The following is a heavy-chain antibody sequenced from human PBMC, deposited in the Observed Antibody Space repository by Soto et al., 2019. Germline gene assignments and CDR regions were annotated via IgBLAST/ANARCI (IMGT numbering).Heavy chain of an antibody. CDR1: GYSFTSYW. J-gene: IGHJ4*02. Sequence: GEPLKISYNGSGYSFTSYWIGWVRQMPGKGLDWMGIIYPGDSKVRYRPSFEGQVTISADKSISTAYLQWSSLEASDTAMYYCARHSEDTVTPDFWGQGTLVTVSS. CDR2: IYPGDSKV. V-gene: IGHV5-51*01. CDR3: ARHSEDTVTPDF. D-gene: IGHD4-17*01.